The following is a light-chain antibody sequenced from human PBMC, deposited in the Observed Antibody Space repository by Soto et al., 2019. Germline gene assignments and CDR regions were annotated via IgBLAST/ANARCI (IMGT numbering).Light chain of an antibody. CDR1: QSVSSSY. CDR2: GAS. V-gene: IGKV3-20*01. J-gene: IGKJ2*01. CDR3: QQSVSSPYT. Sequence: EIVLTQSPGTLSLSPGERATLSCRASQSVSSSYLAWYQQRPGQAPRLLIYGASSRATGIPDRFSGTGSGTDFTVTISRLEAEDFAVYYCQQSVSSPYTFGQGTKLEIK.